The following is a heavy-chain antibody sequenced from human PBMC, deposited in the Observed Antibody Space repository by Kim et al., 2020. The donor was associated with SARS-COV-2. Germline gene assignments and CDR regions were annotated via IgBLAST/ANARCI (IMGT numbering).Heavy chain of an antibody. CDR2: INPHDGGT. J-gene: IGHJ4*02. CDR1: GYIFSGYY. Sequence: ASVKVSCKASGYIFSGYYIHWVRQAPGQGLEWMGWINPHDGGTKYEQKFQGRVSMTRDTSISTAHMELNSLRSDDTAVYFCAREQTSGTYKFYVYWGQG. CDR3: AREQTSGTYKFYVY. V-gene: IGHV1-2*02. D-gene: IGHD1-26*01.